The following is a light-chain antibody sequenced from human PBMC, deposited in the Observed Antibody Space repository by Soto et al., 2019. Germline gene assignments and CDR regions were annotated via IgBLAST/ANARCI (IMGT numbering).Light chain of an antibody. CDR1: SSDVGGYNY. CDR3: SSYTGSNTRYV. V-gene: IGLV2-14*01. Sequence: QSVLTQPPSASGSPGQSVTISCTGTSSDVGGYNYVSWYQQHPGKTPKLMIYEVSNRPSGVSNRFSGSKSGNTASLTISGLQAEDEADYYCSSYTGSNTRYVFGTGTKVTVL. J-gene: IGLJ1*01. CDR2: EVS.